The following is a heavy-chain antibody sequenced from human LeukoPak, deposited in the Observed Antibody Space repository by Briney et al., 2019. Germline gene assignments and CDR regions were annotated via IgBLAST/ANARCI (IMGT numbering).Heavy chain of an antibody. V-gene: IGHV4-59*01. CDR2: MSYSGTT. D-gene: IGHD6-19*01. CDR3: ARHGSGWSFDY. J-gene: IGHJ4*02. CDR1: GGSINRDY. Sequence: SETLSLTCTVSGGSINRDYWNWIRQPPGKGLEWIGYMSYSGTTNYNRSLKSRVTISVDTSKNEFSLKLRSVTAADTAIYYCARHGSGWSFDYWGQGTLVTVSS.